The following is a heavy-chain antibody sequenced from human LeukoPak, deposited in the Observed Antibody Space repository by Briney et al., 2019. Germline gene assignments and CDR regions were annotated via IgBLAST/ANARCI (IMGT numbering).Heavy chain of an antibody. CDR3: AAGYGRAEY. Sequence: PGGSLRLSCTGSRFSFREYAMNWLRQAPGKGLEWVSLISISSSYTYNADSVRGRFTTSRDNAKSSLYLQMDGLRVEDTAVYYCAAGYGRAEYWGPGILVSVSS. V-gene: IGHV3-21*06. CDR2: ISISSSYT. J-gene: IGHJ4*02. CDR1: RFSFREYA. D-gene: IGHD5-18*01.